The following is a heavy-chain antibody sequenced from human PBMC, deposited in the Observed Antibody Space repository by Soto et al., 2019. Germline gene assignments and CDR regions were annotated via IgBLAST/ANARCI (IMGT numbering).Heavy chain of an antibody. Sequence: SETLSLTCTVSGGSISSGGYYWSWIRQHPGKGLEWIGYIYYSGSTYYNPSLKSRVTISVDTSKNQFSLKLSSVTAADTAVYYCARRHLPYCSGGSCYEFGIWGQGTMVTVSS. CDR2: IYYSGST. CDR3: ARRHLPYCSGGSCYEFGI. CDR1: GGSISSGGYY. V-gene: IGHV4-31*03. J-gene: IGHJ3*02. D-gene: IGHD2-15*01.